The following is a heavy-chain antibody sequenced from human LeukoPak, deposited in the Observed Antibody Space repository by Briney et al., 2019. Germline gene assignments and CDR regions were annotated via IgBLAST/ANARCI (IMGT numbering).Heavy chain of an antibody. Sequence: PGGSLRLSCAASGFTFSSYGMSWVRQAPGRGLEWVSTISGSAYNSYYADSVKGWFTISRDNSANTLYLQMNSLRAEDTALYYCAKHSGSYFIYHVDSWGQGTLVTVSS. J-gene: IGHJ4*02. V-gene: IGHV3-23*01. CDR1: GFTFSSYG. CDR3: AKHSGSYFIYHVDS. CDR2: ISGSAYNS. D-gene: IGHD1-26*01.